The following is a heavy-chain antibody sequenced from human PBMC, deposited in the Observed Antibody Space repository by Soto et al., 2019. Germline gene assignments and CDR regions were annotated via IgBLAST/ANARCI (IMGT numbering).Heavy chain of an antibody. V-gene: IGHV3-23*01. CDR3: AKGRGGSGSLTPRVDC. Sequence: EVQLLESGGGLVQPGGSLRLYCAASGFTFNNYAMTWVRQAPGKGLEWVSAISGGGDTTSYADTVKGRFTVSRDGSKNTLYLQMSSLRAEDTALYYCAKGRGGSGSLTPRVDCCGEGTLVTVSS. CDR1: GFTFNNYA. D-gene: IGHD3-10*01. CDR2: ISGGGDTT. J-gene: IGHJ4*02.